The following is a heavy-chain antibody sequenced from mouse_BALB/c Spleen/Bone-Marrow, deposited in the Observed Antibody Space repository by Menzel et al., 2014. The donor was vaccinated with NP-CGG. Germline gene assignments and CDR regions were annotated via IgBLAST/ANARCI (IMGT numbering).Heavy chain of an antibody. J-gene: IGHJ4*01. V-gene: IGHV5-17*02. CDR2: ISSGSSTI. CDR3: ARARSTMITTGAMDY. CDR1: GFTFSRSG. Sequence: EVHLVESGGGLVQPGVSRKLSCAASGFTFSRSGMHWVRQAPEKGLEWVAYISSGSSTIYYADTMKGRFTISRDNPKNTLFLQMTSLRSEDTAMYYCARARSTMITTGAMDYWGQGTSVTVSS. D-gene: IGHD2-4*01.